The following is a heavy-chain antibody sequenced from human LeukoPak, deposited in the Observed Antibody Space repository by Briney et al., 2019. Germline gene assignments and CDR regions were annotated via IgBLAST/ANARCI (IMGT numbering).Heavy chain of an antibody. Sequence: GGSLRLSCAASGFTFSSYWMHWVRQAPGKGLVWVSRINSDGSSTSYADSVKGRFTISRDNAKNSLYLQMNSLRAEDTAVYYCARDGEIYGMDVWGQGTTVTVSS. V-gene: IGHV3-74*01. D-gene: IGHD3-10*01. CDR1: GFTFSSYW. J-gene: IGHJ6*02. CDR3: ARDGEIYGMDV. CDR2: INSDGSST.